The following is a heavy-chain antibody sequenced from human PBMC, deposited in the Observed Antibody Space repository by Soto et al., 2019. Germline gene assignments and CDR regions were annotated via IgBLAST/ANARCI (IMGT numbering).Heavy chain of an antibody. CDR1: GFPISNFE. D-gene: IGHD3-9*01. Sequence: GGSLRFSCAASGFPISNFEIHWLRQAPENGLDCGSYINTAGSTKFYAESVKGRFTISRDNARNSLFLQMNSLRAEDTAVYYCARAECSSPDCLTAYYSYGLDVWGQGTTVTVS. J-gene: IGHJ6*02. CDR2: INTAGSTK. V-gene: IGHV3-48*03. CDR3: ARAECSSPDCLTAYYSYGLDV.